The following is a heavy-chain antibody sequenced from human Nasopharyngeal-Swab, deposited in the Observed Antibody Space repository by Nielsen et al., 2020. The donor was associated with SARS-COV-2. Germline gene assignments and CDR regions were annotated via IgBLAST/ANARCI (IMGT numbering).Heavy chain of an antibody. CDR3: AKDPTTVTTFWFDP. D-gene: IGHD4-17*01. CDR2: ISCSGGST. CDR1: GFTFSSYA. Sequence: GESLKISCAASGFTFSSYAMSWVRQAPGKGLEWVSDISCSGGSTYYADSVKGRFTISRDNSKNTLYLQMNSLRAEDTAVYYCAKDPTTVTTFWFDPWGQGTLVTVSS. J-gene: IGHJ5*02. V-gene: IGHV3-23*01.